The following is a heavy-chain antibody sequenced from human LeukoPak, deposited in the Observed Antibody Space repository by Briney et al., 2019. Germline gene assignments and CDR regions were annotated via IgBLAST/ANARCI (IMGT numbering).Heavy chain of an antibody. D-gene: IGHD6-19*01. V-gene: IGHV4-61*05. Sequence: SETLSLTCSVSGGSISSSGYYWGWIRQPPGKGLEWIGYIYYSGSTNYNPSLKSRVTISVDTSKNQFSLKLSSVTAADTAVYYCASLFSGWSSPPSDYWGQGTLVTVSS. CDR2: IYYSGST. J-gene: IGHJ4*02. CDR1: GGSISSSGYY. CDR3: ASLFSGWSSPPSDY.